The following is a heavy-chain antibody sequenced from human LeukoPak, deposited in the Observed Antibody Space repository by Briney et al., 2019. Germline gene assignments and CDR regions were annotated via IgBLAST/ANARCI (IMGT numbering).Heavy chain of an antibody. CDR1: GGSFSGYY. Sequence: SETLSLTCAVYGGSFSGYYWSWIRQPPGKGLEWIGEVNHSGSTNYNPSLKSRVTISVDTSKNQFSLKLSSVTAADTAVYYCARSVGVATIYWYFDLWGRGTLVTVSS. CDR2: VNHSGST. CDR3: ARSVGVATIYWYFDL. D-gene: IGHD5-12*01. V-gene: IGHV4-34*01. J-gene: IGHJ2*01.